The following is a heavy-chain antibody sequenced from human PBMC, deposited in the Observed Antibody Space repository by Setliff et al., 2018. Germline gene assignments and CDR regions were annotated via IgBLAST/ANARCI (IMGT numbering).Heavy chain of an antibody. D-gene: IGHD6-19*01. CDR1: GFMFSSYS. Sequence: GGSLRLSCAASGFMFSSYSMNWVRQAPGKGLEWVSGISWNSGSIGYADSVKGRFTISRDNAKNSLYLQMSSLRAEDTAIYYCASPQAVGNYLGHWGQGTLVTVSS. J-gene: IGHJ4*02. CDR2: ISWNSGSI. CDR3: ASPQAVGNYLGH. V-gene: IGHV3-9*01.